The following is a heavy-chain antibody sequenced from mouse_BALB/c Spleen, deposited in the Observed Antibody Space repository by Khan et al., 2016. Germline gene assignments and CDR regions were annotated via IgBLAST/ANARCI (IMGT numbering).Heavy chain of an antibody. CDR1: GFNIKDTY. V-gene: IGHV14-3*02. J-gene: IGHJ4*01. Sequence: EVQLQESGAELVKPGASVKLSCTASGFNIKDTYMHWVKQRPEQGLEWNGRIDPANGNTKYDPKFQGKATKTADTSSNTAYLHLSSLTSEDTAIHYCARSPFYYVNYYAMDYWGQGPSVTVSS. CDR3: ARSPFYYVNYYAMDY. D-gene: IGHD1-1*01. CDR2: IDPANGNT.